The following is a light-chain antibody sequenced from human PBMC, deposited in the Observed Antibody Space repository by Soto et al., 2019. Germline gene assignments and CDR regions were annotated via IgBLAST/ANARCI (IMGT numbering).Light chain of an antibody. CDR3: CSYAGSSTYV. CDR2: EDT. CDR1: RRDVGIYNL. J-gene: IGLJ1*01. Sequence: QSALTQPASVSGSPGQAITISSTRPRRDVGIYNLVSWYQLQPGKVFKLIIYEDTKRPSGISSRFSGSESGITAFLTISGLQAEDEADYYCCSYAGSSTYVFGTGTKATVL. V-gene: IGLV2-23*01.